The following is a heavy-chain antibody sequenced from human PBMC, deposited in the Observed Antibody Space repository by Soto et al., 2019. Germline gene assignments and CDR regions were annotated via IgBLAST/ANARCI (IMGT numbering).Heavy chain of an antibody. CDR3: VSDRADFSSTYYHYFSV. Sequence: QVQLQESGPGLVKPSQTLSLTCKVSGTSVRHFYWSWIRQSAGKGLEWIGRIYSTGTTNFNPSLKSRLTMSTDMSKNQVSLNLPSVTAADTAVYYCVSDRADFSSTYYHYFSVWGRGTLVTVSS. J-gene: IGHJ2*01. CDR2: IYSTGTT. D-gene: IGHD6-13*01. CDR1: GTSVRHFY. V-gene: IGHV4-4*07.